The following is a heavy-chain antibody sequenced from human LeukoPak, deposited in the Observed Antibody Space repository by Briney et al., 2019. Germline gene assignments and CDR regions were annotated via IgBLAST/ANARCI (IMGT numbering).Heavy chain of an antibody. D-gene: IGHD3-10*01. CDR2: ISSDGSIT. CDR1: GFTFRNAW. CDR3: ASDVGD. J-gene: IGHJ4*02. Sequence: GGSLRLSCAASGFTFRNAWMTWVRQAPGKGLVWVSRISSDGSITTYADSVKGRFTISRDTVKNTLYLQMNGLRDEDTAVYYCASDVGDWGQGTLVTVSS. V-gene: IGHV3-74*01.